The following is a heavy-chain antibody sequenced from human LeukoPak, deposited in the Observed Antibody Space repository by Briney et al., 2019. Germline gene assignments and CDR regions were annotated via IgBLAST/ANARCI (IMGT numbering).Heavy chain of an antibody. CDR1: GGSISSGDYY. D-gene: IGHD3-16*02. Sequence: SQTLSLTCTVSGGSISSGDYYWSWIRQPPGKGLEWIGYIYYSGSTYYNPSLKSRVTISVDTSKNQFSLKLSSVTAADTAVYYCARSAPARLGELSPSIIDYCGQGALVTVSS. J-gene: IGHJ4*02. CDR2: IYYSGST. V-gene: IGHV4-30-4*01. CDR3: ARSAPARLGELSPSIIDY.